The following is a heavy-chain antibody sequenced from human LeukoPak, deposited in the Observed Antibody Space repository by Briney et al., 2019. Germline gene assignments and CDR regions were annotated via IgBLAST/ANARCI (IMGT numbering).Heavy chain of an antibody. CDR1: GGSISSGDKY. Sequence: SETLSLTCNVSGGSISSGDKYWSWIRQPPGKGLEWIGYIYYSGSTYYNPSLKSRLTISVDTSENQFSLHLTSVTAADTAVYYCARGAALDYWGQGTLVTVSS. D-gene: IGHD2-15*01. J-gene: IGHJ4*02. V-gene: IGHV4-30-4*01. CDR3: ARGAALDY. CDR2: IYYSGST.